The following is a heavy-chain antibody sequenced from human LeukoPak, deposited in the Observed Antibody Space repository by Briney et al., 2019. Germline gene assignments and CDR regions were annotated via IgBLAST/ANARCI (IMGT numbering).Heavy chain of an antibody. CDR2: INHSGST. CDR1: GGSFSGYY. D-gene: IGHD2-2*01. V-gene: IGHV4-34*01. J-gene: IGHJ5*02. Sequence: SETLSLTCAVYGGSFSGYYWSWIRQPPGKGLEWIGEINHSGSTNYNPSLKSRVTISVDTSKNQFSLKLNSVTAADTAVYYCARDYCTSTTCPNWFVPWGQGTLVTVSS. CDR3: ARDYCTSTTCPNWFVP.